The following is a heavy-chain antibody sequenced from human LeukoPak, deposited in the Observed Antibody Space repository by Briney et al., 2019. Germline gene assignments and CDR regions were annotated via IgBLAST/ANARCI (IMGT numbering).Heavy chain of an antibody. Sequence: GGSLRLSCAASGFTFSSYTMNWVRQAPGKGLEWVSYISSRSSTMYYADSVKGRFTISRDNAKNSLYLQMNSLRAEDTALYYCALQGEQWPSQFDYWGQGTLVTVSS. J-gene: IGHJ4*02. CDR2: ISSRSSTM. D-gene: IGHD6-19*01. CDR3: ALQGEQWPSQFDY. CDR1: GFTFSSYT. V-gene: IGHV3-48*01.